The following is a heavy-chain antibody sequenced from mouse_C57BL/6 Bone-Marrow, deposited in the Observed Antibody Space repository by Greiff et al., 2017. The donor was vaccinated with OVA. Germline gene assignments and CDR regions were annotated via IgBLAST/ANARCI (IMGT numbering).Heavy chain of an antibody. CDR3: TTYGNYPDY. CDR2: IDPENGDT. Sequence: EVQGVESGAELVRPGASVKLSCTASGFNIKDDYMHWVKQRPEQGLEWIGWIDPENGDTEYASKFQGKATITADTSSNTAYLQLSSLTSEDTAVYYCTTYGNYPDYWGQVTTLTVSS. CDR1: GFNIKDDY. J-gene: IGHJ2*01. V-gene: IGHV14-4*01. D-gene: IGHD2-1*01.